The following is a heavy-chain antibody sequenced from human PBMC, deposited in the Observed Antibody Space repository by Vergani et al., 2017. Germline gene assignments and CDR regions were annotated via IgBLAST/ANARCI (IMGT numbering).Heavy chain of an antibody. J-gene: IGHJ4*02. CDR2: FDPEDGET. Sequence: QVQLVLSGAEVKKPGASVKVSCKVSGYTLTELSMHWVRQAPGKGLEWMGGFDPEDGETIYAQKFQGRVTMTEDTSTDTAYMELRSLRSDDTAVYYCARDDQLEMATTVFDYWGQGTLVTVSS. V-gene: IGHV1-24*01. CDR1: GYTLTELS. D-gene: IGHD5-24*01. CDR3: ARDDQLEMATTVFDY.